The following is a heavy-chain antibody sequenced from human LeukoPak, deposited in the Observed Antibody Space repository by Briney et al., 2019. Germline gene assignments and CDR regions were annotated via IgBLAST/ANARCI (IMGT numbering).Heavy chain of an antibody. CDR1: GFTFDDYA. CDR2: ISWNSGSI. CDR3: AKAFGDSSWYGY. V-gene: IGHV3-9*01. Sequence: GGSLRLSCAASGFTFDDYAMHWVRQAPGKGLEWVSGISWNSGSIGYADSVKGRFTISRDNAKNSLYLQMNSLRAEDTALYYCAKAFGDSSWYGYWGQGTLVTVSS. J-gene: IGHJ4*02. D-gene: IGHD6-13*01.